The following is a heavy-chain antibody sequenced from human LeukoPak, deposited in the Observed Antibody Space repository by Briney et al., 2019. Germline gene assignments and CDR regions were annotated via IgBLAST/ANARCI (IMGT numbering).Heavy chain of an antibody. D-gene: IGHD3-22*01. V-gene: IGHV3-7*01. J-gene: IGHJ4*02. CDR2: IKQDRSEK. CDR3: AKDSSDYYFDY. CDR1: GFTFTNYW. Sequence: GGSLRLSCAASGFTFTNYWMSWVRQAPGKGLELVANIKQDRSEKYYVDSVKGRFTISRDNAKNSLYLQMNSLRPDDTAAYYCAKDSSDYYFDYWGQGTLVTVSS.